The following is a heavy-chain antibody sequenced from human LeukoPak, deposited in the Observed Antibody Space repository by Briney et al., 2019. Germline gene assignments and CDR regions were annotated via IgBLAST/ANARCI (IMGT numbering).Heavy chain of an antibody. J-gene: IGHJ3*02. CDR3: TTYDILTGFDAFDI. CDR1: GFTFSSYA. CDR2: ISGSGGST. V-gene: IGHV3-23*01. D-gene: IGHD3-9*01. Sequence: GASLRLSCAASGFTFSSYAMSWVRQAPGKGLEWVSAISGSGGSTYYADSVKGRFTISRDNSKNTLYLQMNSLKTEDTAVYYCTTYDILTGFDAFDIWGQGTMVTVSS.